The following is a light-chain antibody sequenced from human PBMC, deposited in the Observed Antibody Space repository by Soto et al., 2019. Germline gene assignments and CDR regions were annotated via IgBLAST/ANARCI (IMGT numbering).Light chain of an antibody. CDR3: HQYDSSPLT. V-gene: IGKV3-20*01. CDR2: GAS. CDR1: QSVSSSY. J-gene: IGKJ4*01. Sequence: IVLTQSPGTLSLSPGERATLSCRASQSVSSSYLAWYQQEPGQAPRLLIYGASSRATGIPDRFSGSGSGTDFTLTISRLEPEDFAVYYCHQYDSSPLTFGGGTKVEIK.